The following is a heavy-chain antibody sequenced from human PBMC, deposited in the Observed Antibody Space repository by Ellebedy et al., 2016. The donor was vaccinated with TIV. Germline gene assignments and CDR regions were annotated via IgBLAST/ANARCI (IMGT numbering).Heavy chain of an antibody. CDR2: ISGDGGST. V-gene: IGHV3-23*01. CDR3: VRDFDY. J-gene: IGHJ4*02. Sequence: GGSLRLSXATSGFTFRNFFMSWVRQTPGKGLEWVSTISGDGGSTYFADSVKGRFTISRDNSKNTMYLQMNNLRADDTAVYYCVRDFDYWGQGTLVTVSS. CDR1: GFTFRNFF.